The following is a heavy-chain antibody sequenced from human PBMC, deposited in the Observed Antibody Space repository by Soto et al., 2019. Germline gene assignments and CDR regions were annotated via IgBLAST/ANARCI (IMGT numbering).Heavy chain of an antibody. V-gene: IGHV3-23*01. CDR1: GFTFSSYA. D-gene: IGHD6-19*01. CDR3: AKVSSGWYSNFDY. Sequence: GGSLRLSCGASGFTFSSYAMSWVRQAPGKGLEWVSAISGSGGSTYYADSVKGRFTISRDNSKNTLYLQMNSLRAEDTAVYYCAKVSSGWYSNFDYWGQGTLVTVSS. J-gene: IGHJ4*02. CDR2: ISGSGGST.